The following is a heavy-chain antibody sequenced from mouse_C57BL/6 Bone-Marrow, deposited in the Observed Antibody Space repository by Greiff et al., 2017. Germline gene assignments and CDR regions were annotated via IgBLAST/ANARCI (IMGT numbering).Heavy chain of an antibody. D-gene: IGHD1-1*01. CDR2: IRLKSDNYAS. CDR3: AGYYYGSSYTWFAY. J-gene: IGHJ3*01. V-gene: IGHV6-3*01. Sequence: EVMLVESGGGLVQPGGSMKLSCVASGFTFSNYWMNWVRQSPEKGLEWVAQIRLKSDNYASHYAESVKGRFTISRDDSKSSVYLQMNNLRAEDTGIYDCAGYYYGSSYTWFAYWGQGTLVTVSA. CDR1: GFTFSNYW.